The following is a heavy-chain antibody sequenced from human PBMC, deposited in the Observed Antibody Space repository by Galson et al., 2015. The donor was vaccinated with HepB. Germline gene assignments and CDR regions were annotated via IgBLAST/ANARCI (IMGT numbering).Heavy chain of an antibody. V-gene: IGHV1-8*01. J-gene: IGHJ4*02. D-gene: IGHD3-16*01. CDR1: GYTFTSYD. CDR3: ARVWGRWHHRDY. CDR2: MNPNSGNT. Sequence: SVKVSCKASGYTFTSYDINWVRQATGQGLEWMGGMNPNSGNTGYAQKFQGRVTMTRNTSISTAYMELSSLRSEDTAVYYCARVWGRWHHRDYWGQGTLVTVSS.